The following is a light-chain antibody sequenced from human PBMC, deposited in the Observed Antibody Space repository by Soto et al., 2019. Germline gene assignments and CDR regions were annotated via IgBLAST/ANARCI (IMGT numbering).Light chain of an antibody. CDR2: DAS. CDR1: QSINGW. CDR3: QHYSTYFHT. J-gene: IGKJ2*01. V-gene: IGKV1-5*01. Sequence: IQMTQSPSTLSASVGDRVTITCRASQSINGWLAWYQQKPGKAPKLLLYDASSSEGEVPSRFSGSGFGTDFTLTISSLQPDDFATYYCQHYSTYFHTFGQGTKLEMK.